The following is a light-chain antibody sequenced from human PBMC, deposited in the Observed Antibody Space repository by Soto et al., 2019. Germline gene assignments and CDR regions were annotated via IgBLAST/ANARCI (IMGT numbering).Light chain of an antibody. CDR2: NRD. J-gene: IGLJ1*01. CDR1: SSNIGSNN. CDR3: AAWDDSLNGHV. Sequence: QPVLTQPPSASGTPGQRVTISCSGSSSNIGSNNVNWYQHFPGTAPKLLIYNRDQRPSGVPDRFSGSKSDTSASLAISGLQSEDEADYYCAAWDDSLNGHVFGSGTKVTVL. V-gene: IGLV1-44*01.